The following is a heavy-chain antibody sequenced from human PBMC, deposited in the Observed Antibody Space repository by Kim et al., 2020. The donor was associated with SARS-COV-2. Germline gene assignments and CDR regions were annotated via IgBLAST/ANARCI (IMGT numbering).Heavy chain of an antibody. V-gene: IGHV3-23*01. CDR2: ISGGGSNT. CDR1: GFTFSTYG. D-gene: IGHD3-16*01. CDR3: AKGAGGYYFDY. J-gene: IGHJ4*02. Sequence: GGSLRLSCAASGFTFSTYGMTWVRLAPGKGLEWVSAISGGGSNTYYADSVKGRFTISRDNSKNTLYLQMNSLRAEDTAVYFCAKGAGGYYFDYWGQGTLVSVSS.